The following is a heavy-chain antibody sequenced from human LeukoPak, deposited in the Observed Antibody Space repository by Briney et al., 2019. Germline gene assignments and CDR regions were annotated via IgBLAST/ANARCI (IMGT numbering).Heavy chain of an antibody. CDR1: GFTFDDYA. D-gene: IGHD3-22*01. Sequence: PGGSLRLSCAASGFTFDDYAMHWVRQAPGKGLEWVSLISWDGGSTYYADSVKGRFTISRDNSKNSLYLQMNSLRAEDTALYYCAKGGDYDSSGYYHFQHWGQGTLVTVPS. V-gene: IGHV3-43D*04. CDR2: ISWDGGST. CDR3: AKGGDYDSSGYYHFQH. J-gene: IGHJ1*01.